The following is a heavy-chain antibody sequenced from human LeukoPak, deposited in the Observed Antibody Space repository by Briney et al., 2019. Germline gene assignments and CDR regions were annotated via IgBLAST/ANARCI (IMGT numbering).Heavy chain of an antibody. V-gene: IGHV4-59*01. CDR2: IYYSGST. Sequence: SETLSLTCTVSGGSISSYYWSWIRQPPGKGLEWIGYIYYSGSTNYNPSLKSRVTISVDTSKNQFSLKLSSVTAADTAVYYCAREREVDTAIVDAFDIWGQGTMVTVSS. CDR1: GGSISSYY. J-gene: IGHJ3*02. D-gene: IGHD5-18*01. CDR3: AREREVDTAIVDAFDI.